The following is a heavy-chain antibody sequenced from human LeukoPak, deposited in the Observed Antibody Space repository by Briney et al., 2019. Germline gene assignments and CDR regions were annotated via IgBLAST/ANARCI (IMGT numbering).Heavy chain of an antibody. Sequence: SETLSLTCVVYGGSFSGYYWSWIRQPPGKGLEWIGEINPSGSTNYNPSLKSRVTISVDTSKNQFSLKLSSVTAADTAVYYCASTVLAAAGDLTDYWGQGTLVTVSS. CDR1: GGSFSGYY. CDR3: ASTVLAAAGDLTDY. V-gene: IGHV4-34*01. CDR2: INPSGST. J-gene: IGHJ4*02. D-gene: IGHD6-13*01.